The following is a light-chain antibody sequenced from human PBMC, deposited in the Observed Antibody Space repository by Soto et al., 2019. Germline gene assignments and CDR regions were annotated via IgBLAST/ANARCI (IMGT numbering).Light chain of an antibody. CDR2: EVN. V-gene: IGLV2-8*01. CDR1: SSDVGGYNY. J-gene: IGLJ2*01. CDR3: SSYAGSNILL. Sequence: QSALTQPPSASGSPGQSVTISCTGTSSDVGGYNYVSWYQQHPGKAPKLMIYEVNKWPSGVPDRFSGSKSANTASLTVSGLQAEDEADYYCSSYAGSNILLFGGGTKVTVL.